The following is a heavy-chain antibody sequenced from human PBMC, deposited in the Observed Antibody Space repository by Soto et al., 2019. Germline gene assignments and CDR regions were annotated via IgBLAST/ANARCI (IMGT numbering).Heavy chain of an antibody. CDR2: ISGSGGST. J-gene: IGHJ4*02. V-gene: IGHV3-23*01. Sequence: GGSIGLSTAASRFTFNSDAMSWVRQAPGKGLEWVSAISGSGGSTYYADSVKGRFTISRDNSKNTLYLQMNSLRAEDTAVYYCAKTVVVAALFDYWGQGTLVTVSS. CDR1: RFTFNSDA. D-gene: IGHD2-15*01. CDR3: AKTVVVAALFDY.